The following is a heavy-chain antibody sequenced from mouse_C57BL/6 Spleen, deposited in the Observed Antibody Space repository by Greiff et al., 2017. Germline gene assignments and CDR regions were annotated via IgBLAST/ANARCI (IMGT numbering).Heavy chain of an antibody. Sequence: EVMLVESGEGLVKPGGSLKLSCAASVFTFSSYAMSWVLQTPEKRLEWVAYISSGGDYIYYADTVKGRFTISRDNARNTLYLQMSSLKSEDTAMYYCTRDQDDYDAGAMDYWGQGTSVTVSS. J-gene: IGHJ4*01. CDR1: VFTFSSYA. V-gene: IGHV5-9-1*02. CDR3: TRDQDDYDAGAMDY. D-gene: IGHD2-4*01. CDR2: ISSGGDYI.